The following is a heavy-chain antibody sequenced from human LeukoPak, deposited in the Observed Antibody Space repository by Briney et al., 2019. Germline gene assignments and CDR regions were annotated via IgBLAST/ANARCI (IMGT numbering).Heavy chain of an antibody. CDR3: VRALSGSDDY. CDR2: IDSDGITT. V-gene: IGHV3-74*01. D-gene: IGHD2-15*01. Sequence: GGSLRLSCAASGFTFSSYAMSWVRQAPGKGLMWISRIDSDGITTSYADSVRGRFTISRDNAKNTLSLQMNSLRADDTAVYYCVRALSGSDDYWGQGTLVTVSS. J-gene: IGHJ4*02. CDR1: GFTFSSYA.